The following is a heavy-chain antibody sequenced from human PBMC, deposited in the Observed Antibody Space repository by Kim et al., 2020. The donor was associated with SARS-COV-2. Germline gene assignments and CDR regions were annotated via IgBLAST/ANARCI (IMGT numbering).Heavy chain of an antibody. J-gene: IGHJ4*02. CDR3: AKGKDMSSWSLEY. D-gene: IGHD6-13*01. CDR2: IKSKGGGETT. V-gene: IGHV3-15*01. Sequence: GGSLRLSCAASGFNFNAAWMTWVRQAPGKGLEWVGRIKSKGGGETTDYAAPVQGRFTISRDDSRYTFYLQMDSLKTEDTAMYYCAKGKDMSSWSLEYWGQGTLVTVSS. CDR1: GFNFNAAW.